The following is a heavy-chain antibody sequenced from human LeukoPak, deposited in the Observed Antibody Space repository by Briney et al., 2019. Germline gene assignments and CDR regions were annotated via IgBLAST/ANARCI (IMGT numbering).Heavy chain of an antibody. V-gene: IGHV3-23*01. CDR1: GFPFSSYA. D-gene: IGHD4-17*01. CDR3: AKRHGAYFDY. CDR2: ISDSFRIT. Sequence: PGGSLRLSCAASGFPFSSYAMSWVRQPPVKGLECISTISDSFRITDDADSVKGRFTISRDNSKNTLYLQMNTLRAEDTAVYYCAKRHGAYFDYWGQGTLVTVSS. J-gene: IGHJ4*02.